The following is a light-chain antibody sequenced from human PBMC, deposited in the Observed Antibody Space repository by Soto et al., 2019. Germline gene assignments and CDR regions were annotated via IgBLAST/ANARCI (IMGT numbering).Light chain of an antibody. Sequence: QSVLTKPPSVSGAPGQRVTISCTGSSSNIGAGYDVHWYQQLPGTAPKLLIYGNSNRPSGVPDRFSGSKSGTSASLAITGLXAEDEADYYCQSYDSSLSGDVFGTGTKVTVL. V-gene: IGLV1-40*01. CDR1: SSNIGAGYD. CDR3: QSYDSSLSGDV. CDR2: GNS. J-gene: IGLJ1*01.